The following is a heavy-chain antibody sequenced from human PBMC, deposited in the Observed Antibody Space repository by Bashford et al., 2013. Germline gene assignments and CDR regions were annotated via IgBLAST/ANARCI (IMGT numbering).Heavy chain of an antibody. D-gene: IGHD6-13*01. J-gene: IGHJ5*02. Sequence: ASVKVSCKASGYTFSNFGVTWVRQAPGQGLEWMGWINPNSGGTNYAQKFQGRVTMTRNTSISTAYMELSSLRSEDTAVYYCARAKKQQLRSWFDPWGQGTLVTVSS. V-gene: IGHV1-8*02. CDR2: INPNSGGT. CDR1: GYTFSNFG. CDR3: ARAKKQQLRSWFDP.